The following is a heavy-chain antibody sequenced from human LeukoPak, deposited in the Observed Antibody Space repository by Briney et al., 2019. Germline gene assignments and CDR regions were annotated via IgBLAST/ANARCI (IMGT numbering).Heavy chain of an antibody. Sequence: SQTLSLTCTVSGGSISSGNYYWSWLRQPAGKRLEGIGRIYTSGSTNYNPSLKSRVTMSVDTSKNQFPLKLSSVTAADTAVYYCARTIGYYYYYMDVWGKGTTVTVSS. CDR2: IYTSGST. J-gene: IGHJ6*03. V-gene: IGHV4-61*02. CDR3: ARTIGYYYYYMDV. D-gene: IGHD3-9*01. CDR1: GGSISSGNYY.